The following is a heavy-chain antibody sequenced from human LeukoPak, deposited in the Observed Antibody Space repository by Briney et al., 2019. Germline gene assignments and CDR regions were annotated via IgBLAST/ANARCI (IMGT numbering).Heavy chain of an antibody. CDR1: GFTFSSYW. CDR2: INSDGSTI. J-gene: IGHJ4*02. CDR3: AKESSTDSSFDY. Sequence: QSGGSLRLSCAASGFTFSSYWMHWVRQAPGKGLVWVSRINSDGSTISYADSAKGRFTISRDNSKNTVYLQMSSLRAEDTALYYCAKESSTDSSFDYWGQGTLVTVSS. D-gene: IGHD2-15*01. V-gene: IGHV3-74*01.